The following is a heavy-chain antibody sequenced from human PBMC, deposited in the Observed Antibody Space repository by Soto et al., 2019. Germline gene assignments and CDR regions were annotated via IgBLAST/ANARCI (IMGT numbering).Heavy chain of an antibody. D-gene: IGHD6-6*01. Sequence: SETLSLTCAVYGGSFSGYYWSWIRQPPGKGLEWIGEINHSGSTNYNPSLKSRVTISVDTSKNQFSLKLSSVIAADTAVYYCARGHMSSSRMGVWGKGTTVTVSS. J-gene: IGHJ6*04. CDR3: ARGHMSSSRMGV. V-gene: IGHV4-34*01. CDR1: GGSFSGYY. CDR2: INHSGST.